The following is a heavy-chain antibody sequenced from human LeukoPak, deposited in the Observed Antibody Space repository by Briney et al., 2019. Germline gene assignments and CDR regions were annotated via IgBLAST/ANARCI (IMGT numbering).Heavy chain of an antibody. J-gene: IGHJ6*03. CDR3: ARRAVDNSYYYYMDV. CDR1: GGSISTYY. D-gene: IGHD6-19*01. CDR2: IYYSGST. V-gene: IGHV4-59*01. Sequence: TSETLSLTCTVSGGSISTYYWSWIRQPPGKGLEWMGYIYYSGSTNYNPSLKSRVTILIDTSKNQFSLKLNSVTAADTAVYYCARRAVDNSYYYYMDVWGKGTTVTVSS.